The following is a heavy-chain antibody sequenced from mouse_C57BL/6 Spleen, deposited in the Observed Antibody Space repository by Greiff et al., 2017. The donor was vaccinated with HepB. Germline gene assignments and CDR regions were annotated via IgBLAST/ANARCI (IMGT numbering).Heavy chain of an antibody. J-gene: IGHJ2*01. Sequence: QVQLQQSGAELARPGASVKMSCKASGYTFTSYTMHWVKQRPGQGLEWIGYINPSSGYTKYNQKFKDKATLTADKSSSTAYMQLSSLTSEDSAVYYWARMGFPRGLDYWGQGTTLTVSS. CDR2: INPSSGYT. V-gene: IGHV1-4*01. D-gene: IGHD3-3*01. CDR3: ARMGFPRGLDY. CDR1: GYTFTSYT.